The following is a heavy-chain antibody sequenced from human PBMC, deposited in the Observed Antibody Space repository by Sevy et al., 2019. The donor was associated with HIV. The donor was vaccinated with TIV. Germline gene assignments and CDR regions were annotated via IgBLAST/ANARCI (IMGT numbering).Heavy chain of an antibody. D-gene: IGHD3-10*01. CDR2: IRYDGSNK. CDR1: GFTFSSYG. Sequence: GGSLRLSCAASGFTFSSYGMHWVRQAPGKGLEWVAFIRYDGSNKYYANSVKGRFTISRDNSKNTLYLQMNSLRAEETAVYYCAKGVEVQGVIGYWGQGTLVTVSS. CDR3: AKGVEVQGVIGY. V-gene: IGHV3-30*02. J-gene: IGHJ4*02.